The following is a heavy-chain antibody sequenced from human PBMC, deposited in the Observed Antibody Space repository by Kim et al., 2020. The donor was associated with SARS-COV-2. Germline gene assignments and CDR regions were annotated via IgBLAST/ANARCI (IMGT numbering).Heavy chain of an antibody. V-gene: IGHV3-30-3*01. D-gene: IGHD1-26*01. Sequence: GGSLRLSCAASGFTFSSYAMHWVRQAPGKGLEWVAVISYDGSNKYYADSVKARFTISRNNSKNTLYLQMNSLRAEDTAVYYCARWSGSSLDYWGQGTLVTVSS. CDR1: GFTFSSYA. J-gene: IGHJ4*02. CDR3: ARWSGSSLDY. CDR2: ISYDGSNK.